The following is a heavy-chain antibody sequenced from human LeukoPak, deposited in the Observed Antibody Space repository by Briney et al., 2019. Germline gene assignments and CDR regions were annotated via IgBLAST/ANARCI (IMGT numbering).Heavy chain of an antibody. V-gene: IGHV1-2*02. CDR3: ARRGGMIVVVTAFDY. Sequence: ASVKVSCKASGYTFTGYYMHWVRQAPGQGLEWMGWINPNSGGTNYAQKFQGRVTMTRDTSISTAYMELSRLRSDDTAVYYCARRGGMIVVVTAFDYWGQGTLVTVSS. D-gene: IGHD3-22*01. CDR2: INPNSGGT. J-gene: IGHJ4*02. CDR1: GYTFTGYY.